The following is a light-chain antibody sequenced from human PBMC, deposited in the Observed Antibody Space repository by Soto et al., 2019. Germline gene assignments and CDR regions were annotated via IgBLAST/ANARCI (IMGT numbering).Light chain of an antibody. Sequence: EIVLTQSPGTLSLSPGERATLSCRASQSVSSSYLAWYQQKPGQAPRLLIFATSNTATGIPDRFGGSGSETEFTLTISGLEPEDSAVYYCQQYGSSPTWTFGQGTKVDIK. J-gene: IGKJ1*01. CDR2: ATS. V-gene: IGKV3-20*01. CDR1: QSVSSSY. CDR3: QQYGSSPTWT.